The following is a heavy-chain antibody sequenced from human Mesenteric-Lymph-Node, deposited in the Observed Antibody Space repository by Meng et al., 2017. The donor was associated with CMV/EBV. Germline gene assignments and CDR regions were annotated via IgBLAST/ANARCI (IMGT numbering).Heavy chain of an antibody. CDR1: GFPFIYAY. D-gene: IGHD3/OR15-3a*01. Sequence: GFPFIYAYLSWVRQAPGMGLEWVGRIKSKTDGVTTDYAAPVKGRFTISRDDSKSSLYLLMNSLKTEDTAVYFCTTDRSGWTIRAFDIWGQGTMVTVSS. CDR2: IKSKTDGVTT. CDR3: TTDRSGWTIRAFDI. J-gene: IGHJ3*02. V-gene: IGHV3-15*01.